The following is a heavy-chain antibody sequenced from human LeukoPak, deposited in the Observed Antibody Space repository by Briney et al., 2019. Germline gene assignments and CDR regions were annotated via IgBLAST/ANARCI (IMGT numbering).Heavy chain of an antibody. CDR1: GGSISSNSYN. CDR2: ICYSGST. J-gene: IGHJ6*02. CDR3: AAYCSGGSCYHYYYYGMDV. D-gene: IGHD2-15*01. Sequence: SETLSLTCTVSGGSISSNSYNWGWIRQAPGKGLEWIGSICYSGSTYSNPSRKSRVTISVDTSKNQFSLKLSSVTAAATAVYYCAAYCSGGSCYHYYYYGMDVWGQGTPVTVSS. V-gene: IGHV4-39*01.